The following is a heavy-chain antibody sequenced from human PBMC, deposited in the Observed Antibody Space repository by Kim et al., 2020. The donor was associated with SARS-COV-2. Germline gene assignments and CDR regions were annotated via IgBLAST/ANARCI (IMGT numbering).Heavy chain of an antibody. D-gene: IGHD2-15*01. CDR1: GYTFTSYG. V-gene: IGHV1-18*04. CDR3: ARDGIRGPPLLNKYCSGGSCYYYYYGMDV. J-gene: IGHJ6*02. CDR2: ISAYNGNT. Sequence: ASVKVSCKASGYTFTSYGISWVRQAPGQGLEWMGWISAYNGNTNYAQKLQGRVTMTTDTSTSTAYMELRSLRSDDTAVYYCARDGIRGPPLLNKYCSGGSCYYYYYGMDVWGQGTTVTVSS.